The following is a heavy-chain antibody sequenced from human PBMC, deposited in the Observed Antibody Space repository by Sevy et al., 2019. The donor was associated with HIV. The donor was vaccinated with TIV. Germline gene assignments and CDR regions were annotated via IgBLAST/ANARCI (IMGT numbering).Heavy chain of an antibody. J-gene: IGHJ4*02. Sequence: GGSLRLSCAASGFTFSRYAMNWVRQAPGKGLEWVSGISGSGGSGDKTNYADSVKGRFTISRDDSKNSLYLQLNSLRDGDTAMYYCARKYDSSGYFDYWGQGTLVTVSS. V-gene: IGHV3-23*01. CDR2: ISGSGGSGDKT. CDR3: ARKYDSSGYFDY. D-gene: IGHD3-22*01. CDR1: GFTFSRYA.